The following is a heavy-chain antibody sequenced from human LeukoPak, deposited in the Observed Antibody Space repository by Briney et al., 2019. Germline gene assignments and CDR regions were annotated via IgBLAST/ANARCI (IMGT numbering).Heavy chain of an antibody. CDR3: ARRRGVVVTAYKNWFDP. CDR2: INHSGST. CDR1: GGSFGGYY. J-gene: IGHJ5*02. D-gene: IGHD2-21*02. Sequence: SETLSLTCAVYGGSFGGYYWSWIRQPPGKGLEWIGEINHSGSTNYNPSLKSRVTISVDTSKNQFSLELSSVTAADTAVYYCARRRGVVVTAYKNWFDPWGQGTLVTVSS. V-gene: IGHV4-34*01.